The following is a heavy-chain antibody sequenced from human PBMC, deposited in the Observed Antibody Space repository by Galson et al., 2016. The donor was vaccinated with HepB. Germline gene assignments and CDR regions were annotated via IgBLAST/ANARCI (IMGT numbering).Heavy chain of an antibody. J-gene: IGHJ5*02. CDR3: ARAAVVPGARMVFDP. Sequence: SETLSLTCTVSGASINGSNWWTWVRQAPGRGLEWIGEIYHTGTSKNSPFLSSRFTLSIDKSMNQFSLNLTALTAADTAVYYCARAAVVPGARMVFDPWGQGTLVTVSS. CDR2: IYHTGTS. V-gene: IGHV4-4*02. D-gene: IGHD2-2*01. CDR1: GASINGSNW.